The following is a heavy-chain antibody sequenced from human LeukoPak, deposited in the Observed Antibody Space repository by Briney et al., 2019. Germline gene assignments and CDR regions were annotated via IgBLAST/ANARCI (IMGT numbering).Heavy chain of an antibody. CDR2: ITGSGANT. CDR3: YYYDSSGFYPQTKIDY. CDR1: GFSFSTYS. Sequence: GGSLRLSCARSGFSFSTYSMNWVRQAPGNGLEWVSGITGSGANTYYADAVKGRFTISRDNSKNTLYLRMNSLRAEDTAVYYCYYYDSSGFYPQTKIDYWGQGTLVTVSS. V-gene: IGHV3-23*01. J-gene: IGHJ4*02. D-gene: IGHD3-22*01.